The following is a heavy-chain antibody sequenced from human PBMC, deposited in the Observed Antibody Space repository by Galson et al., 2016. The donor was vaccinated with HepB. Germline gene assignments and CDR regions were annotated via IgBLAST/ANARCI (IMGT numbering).Heavy chain of an antibody. Sequence: SLRLSCAATGFNFRTFGMHWVRQAPGKGLEWVALIWFDSKNKYYTDSVKARFTISRDNYNKMLYLEMNSLRVEDTAIYYCVRAPQGLGENYYYMDVWGKGTTVTVSS. CDR2: IWFDSKNK. CDR3: VRAPQGLGENYYYMDV. J-gene: IGHJ6*03. CDR1: GFNFRTFG. D-gene: IGHD3-16*01. V-gene: IGHV3-33*01.